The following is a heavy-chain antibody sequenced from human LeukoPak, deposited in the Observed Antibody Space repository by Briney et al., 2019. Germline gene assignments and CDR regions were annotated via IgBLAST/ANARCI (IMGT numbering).Heavy chain of an antibody. Sequence: SETLSLTCTVSGGSISSYYWSWIRQPPGKGLEWIGYIYYSGSTNYNPSLKSRVTISVDTSKNQSSLKLSSVTAADTAVYYCARALRFGEFQNWFDPWGQGTLVTVSS. D-gene: IGHD3-10*01. CDR2: IYYSGST. CDR3: ARALRFGEFQNWFDP. J-gene: IGHJ5*02. V-gene: IGHV4-59*01. CDR1: GGSISSYY.